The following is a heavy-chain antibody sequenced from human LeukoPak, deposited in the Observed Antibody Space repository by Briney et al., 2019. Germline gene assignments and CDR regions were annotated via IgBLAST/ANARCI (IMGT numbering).Heavy chain of an antibody. Sequence: PLETLSLTCTVSGGSISSYYWSWIRQPPGKGLEWFGYIDNSGSTQYNPSLKSRVTISVDTSKNQFSLKLRSVTAADTAAYYCARVVCSSGSCSLDYWGQGTLVTVSS. CDR1: GGSISSYY. J-gene: IGHJ4*02. CDR2: IDNSGST. V-gene: IGHV4-59*01. CDR3: ARVVCSSGSCSLDY. D-gene: IGHD2-15*01.